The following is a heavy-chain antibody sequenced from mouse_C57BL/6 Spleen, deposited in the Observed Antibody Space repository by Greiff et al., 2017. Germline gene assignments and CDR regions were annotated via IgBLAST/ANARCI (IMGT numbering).Heavy chain of an antibody. D-gene: IGHD3-2*02. Sequence: QVQLQQPGAELVKPGASVKLSCKASGYTFTSYWMHWVKQRPGQGLEWIGMIHPNSGSTNYNEKFKSKATLTVDKSSSTAYMQLSSLTSEDSAVYYCARERDSSGYFLLAYWGQGTLVTVSA. CDR3: ARERDSSGYFLLAY. J-gene: IGHJ3*01. V-gene: IGHV1-64*01. CDR1: GYTFTSYW. CDR2: IHPNSGST.